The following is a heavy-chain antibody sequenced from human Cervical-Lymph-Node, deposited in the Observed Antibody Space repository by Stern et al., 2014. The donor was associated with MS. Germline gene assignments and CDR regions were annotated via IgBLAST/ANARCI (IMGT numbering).Heavy chain of an antibody. CDR1: GGSISSSSYY. J-gene: IGHJ2*01. Sequence: QLQLQESGPGLVKPSETLSLTCTVSGGSISSSSYYWGWIRQPPGKGLEWIGSIYYSGSTYYNPSLKSRVTISEATSKTQSSLKWSSVTAADTAVYYCAPSGCSSTSCPNWYFDLWGRGTLVTVSS. D-gene: IGHD2-2*01. CDR3: APSGCSSTSCPNWYFDL. V-gene: IGHV4-39*01. CDR2: IYYSGST.